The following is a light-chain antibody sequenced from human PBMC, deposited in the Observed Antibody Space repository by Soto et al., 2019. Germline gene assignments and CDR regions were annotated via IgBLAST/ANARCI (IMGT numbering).Light chain of an antibody. CDR1: QSVSSGY. J-gene: IGKJ2*01. CDR3: QQYGISQNT. Sequence: ETVMTQSPATLSLSPGERATLSCRASQSVSSGYLAWYQQKPGQAPRLLIFGASNRATGIPDRFTGSGSGTDFTLTISRLEPEDFAVYYCQQYGISQNTFGQGTKLEIK. CDR2: GAS. V-gene: IGKV3-20*01.